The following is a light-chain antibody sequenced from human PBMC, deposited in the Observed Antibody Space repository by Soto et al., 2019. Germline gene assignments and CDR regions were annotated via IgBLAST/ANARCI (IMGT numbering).Light chain of an antibody. Sequence: SSELTQPPSVSVSPGQTASITCSGDKLGDKYACWYQQKPGQSPVLVIYQDSKRPSGIPERFSGSNSGNTAPLTISGTQAMDEADYYCQPWDSSIGGVFGTGTKVTVL. V-gene: IGLV3-1*01. CDR1: KLGDKY. CDR2: QDS. CDR3: QPWDSSIGGV. J-gene: IGLJ1*01.